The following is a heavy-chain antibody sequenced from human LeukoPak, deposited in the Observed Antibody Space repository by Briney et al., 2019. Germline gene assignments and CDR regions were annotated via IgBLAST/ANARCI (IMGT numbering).Heavy chain of an antibody. CDR3: ARDPGQYYYGSGSYWDAFDI. CDR2: IYYSGST. J-gene: IGHJ3*02. D-gene: IGHD3-10*01. V-gene: IGHV4-59*01. CDR1: GGSISSYY. Sequence: KPSETLSLTCTVSGGSISSYYWSWIRQPPGKGLEWIGYIYYSGSTNHNPSLKSRVTISVDTSKNQFSLKLSSVTAADTAVYYCARDPGQYYYGSGSYWDAFDIWGQGTMVTVSS.